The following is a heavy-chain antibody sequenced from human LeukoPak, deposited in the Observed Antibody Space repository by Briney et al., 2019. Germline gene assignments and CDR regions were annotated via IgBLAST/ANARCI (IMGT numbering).Heavy chain of an antibody. J-gene: IGHJ4*02. CDR3: ARALYSSGSGWYWGGY. CDR1: GYTFTSYA. CDR2: INTNTGNP. Sequence: ASVKVSCKASGYTFTSYAMNWVRQAPGQGLEWMGWINTNTGNPTYAQGFTGRFVFSLDTSVSTAYLQISSLKAEDTAVYCCARALYSSGSGWYWGGYWGQGTLVTVSS. D-gene: IGHD6-19*01. V-gene: IGHV7-4-1*02.